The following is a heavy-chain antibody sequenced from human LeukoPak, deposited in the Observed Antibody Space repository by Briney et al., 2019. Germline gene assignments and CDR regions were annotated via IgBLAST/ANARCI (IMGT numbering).Heavy chain of an antibody. CDR2: INPNSGGT. CDR1: GYTFTGYY. CDR3: ARETEYYDSSGSSRGNWFDP. D-gene: IGHD3-22*01. Sequence: ASVKVSCKASGYTFTGYYMHWVRQAPGQGLEWMGWINPNSGGTNYAQKFQGRVTMTRDTSISTAYMELSRLRSDDTAVYYCARETEYYDSSGSSRGNWFDPWGQGTLVTVSS. J-gene: IGHJ5*02. V-gene: IGHV1-2*02.